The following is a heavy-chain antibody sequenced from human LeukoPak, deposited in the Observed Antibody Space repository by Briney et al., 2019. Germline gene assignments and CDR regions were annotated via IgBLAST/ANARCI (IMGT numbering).Heavy chain of an antibody. Sequence: GGSLRLSCAASGFTFSSYAMSWVRQAPGKGLEWVSAISGSGGSTYYADSVKGRFTISRDNSKNTLYLQINSLRAEDTAVYYCAKDLRITSPSHMDVWGQGTTVTVSS. CDR1: GFTFSSYA. J-gene: IGHJ6*02. V-gene: IGHV3-23*01. D-gene: IGHD2-2*01. CDR3: AKDLRITSPSHMDV. CDR2: ISGSGGST.